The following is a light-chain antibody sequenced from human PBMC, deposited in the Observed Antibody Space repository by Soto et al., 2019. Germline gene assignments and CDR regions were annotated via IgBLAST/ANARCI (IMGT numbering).Light chain of an antibody. V-gene: IGLV1-44*01. CDR2: TNT. J-gene: IGLJ2*01. Sequence: QSVLTQPPSPSGTPGQSVSISCSGSRSNIGTNPVNWYQQLPGTAPKLLFYTNTQRPSGAPDRFSASKSGTSASLAISGLQSEDEADYYCAAWDDSLNSVIFGGGTKVTVL. CDR3: AAWDDSLNSVI. CDR1: RSNIGTNP.